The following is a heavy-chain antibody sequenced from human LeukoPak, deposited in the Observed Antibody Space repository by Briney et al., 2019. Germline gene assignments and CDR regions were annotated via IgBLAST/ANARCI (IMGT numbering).Heavy chain of an antibody. V-gene: IGHV1-24*01. CDR1: GYTLTELS. J-gene: IGHJ4*02. Sequence: ASVKVSCKVSGYTLTELSMHWVRQAPGKGLEWMGGFDPEDGETIYAQKSQGRVTMTEDTSTDTAYMELSSLRSEDTAVYYCATADDILTGYWYWGQGTLVTVSS. CDR3: ATADDILTGYWY. CDR2: FDPEDGET. D-gene: IGHD3-9*01.